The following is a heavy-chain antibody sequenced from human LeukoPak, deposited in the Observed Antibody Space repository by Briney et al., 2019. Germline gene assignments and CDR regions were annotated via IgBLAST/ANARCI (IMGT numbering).Heavy chain of an antibody. CDR2: ICGSGGCT. J-gene: IGHJ4*02. V-gene: IGHV3-23*01. D-gene: IGHD6-19*01. CDR1: GFTFTTYS. CDR3: AKTTVGYSSGRYPGWPADC. Sequence: SGGSLRLACEVSGFTFTTYSIYWVRQAPGKGLEWVLGICGSGGCTYYADSVKGRFTISRDNSKNTVYLQMNSLTADDTAVYYCAKTTVGYSSGRYPGWPADCWGQGTLVTVSS.